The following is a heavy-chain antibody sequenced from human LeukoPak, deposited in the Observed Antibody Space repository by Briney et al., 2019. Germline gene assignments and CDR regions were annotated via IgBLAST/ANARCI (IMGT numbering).Heavy chain of an antibody. CDR3: AREGQQLGKSDGMDV. J-gene: IGHJ6*04. CDR2: IDPSDSYT. CDR1: GYSFTSYW. Sequence: GESLRISCKGSGYSFTSYWISWVRQMPGKGLEWMGRIDPSDSYTNYSPSFQGHVTISADKSISTAYLQWSSLKASDTAMYYCAREGQQLGKSDGMDVWGKGTTVTVSS. V-gene: IGHV5-10-1*01. D-gene: IGHD6-13*01.